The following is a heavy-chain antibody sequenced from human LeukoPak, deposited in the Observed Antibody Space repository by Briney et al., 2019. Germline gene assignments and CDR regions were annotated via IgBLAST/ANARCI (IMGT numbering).Heavy chain of an antibody. D-gene: IGHD5-18*01. CDR3: ARQGAQLSLGAFDI. J-gene: IGHJ3*02. Sequence: PSETLSLTCTVSGGSISSSSYYWGWIRQPPGKGLEWIGSIYYSGSTYYNPSLKSRVTISVDTSKNQFSLKLSSVTAADTAVYYCARQGAQLSLGAFDIWGQGTMVTVSS. V-gene: IGHV4-39*01. CDR2: IYYSGST. CDR1: GGSISSSSYY.